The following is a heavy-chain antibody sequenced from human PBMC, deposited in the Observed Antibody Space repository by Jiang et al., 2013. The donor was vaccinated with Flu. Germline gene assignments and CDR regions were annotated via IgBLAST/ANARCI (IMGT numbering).Heavy chain of an antibody. V-gene: IGHV3-9*01. CDR1: GFTFDDYA. CDR2: ISWNSGSI. J-gene: IGHJ4*02. CDR3: AKDTKDVYYYGSGTLYYFDY. Sequence: GFTFDDYAMHWVRQAPGKGLEWVSGISWNSGSIGYADSVKGRFTISRDNAKNSLYLQMNSLRAEDTALYYCAKDTKDVYYYGSGTLYYFDYWGQGTLVTVSS. D-gene: IGHD3-10*01.